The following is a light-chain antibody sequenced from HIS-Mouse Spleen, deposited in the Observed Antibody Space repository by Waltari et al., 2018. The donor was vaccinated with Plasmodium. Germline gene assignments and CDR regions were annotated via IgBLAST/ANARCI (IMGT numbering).Light chain of an antibody. J-gene: IGLJ3*02. CDR1: ALPKKY. Sequence: SYELTQPPSESVSPGQTARITCSGAALPKKYAYWYQQKSGPAPVLVIYEDSKRPSGIPERFSGSSSGTMATLTISGAQVEDEADYYCYSTDSSGNHRVFGGGTKLTVL. CDR3: YSTDSSGNHRV. CDR2: EDS. V-gene: IGLV3-10*01.